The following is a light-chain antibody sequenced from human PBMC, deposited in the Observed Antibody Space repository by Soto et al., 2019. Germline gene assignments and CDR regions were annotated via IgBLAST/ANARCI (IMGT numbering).Light chain of an antibody. CDR1: QAIGDH. V-gene: IGKV1-17*03. CDR3: LQHYTYPST. CDR2: SVS. J-gene: IGKJ4*01. Sequence: DIQMTQSPSALSASVGDTVTVTCRASQAIGDHLAWFQQQPGKVPQHLIYSVSTLHTGAPSRFSGSGSETDFTLTISNLQPEDFASYFCLQHYTYPSTFGGGT.